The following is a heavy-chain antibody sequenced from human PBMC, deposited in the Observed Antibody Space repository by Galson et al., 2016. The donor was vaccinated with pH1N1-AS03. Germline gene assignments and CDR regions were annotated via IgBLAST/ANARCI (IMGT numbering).Heavy chain of an antibody. CDR1: GGTLRNYA. Sequence: SVKVSCKASGGTLRNYAFTWVRQAPGQGLEWMGGIIPLFGTANYAQNFQGKITITADESTNTDYMDLSSLRSEDTAIYYCATEREVVVFNDDGFDVWGRGTLVTVSS. V-gene: IGHV1-69*13. CDR2: IIPLFGTA. CDR3: ATEREVVVFNDDGFDV. D-gene: IGHD3-22*01. J-gene: IGHJ3*01.